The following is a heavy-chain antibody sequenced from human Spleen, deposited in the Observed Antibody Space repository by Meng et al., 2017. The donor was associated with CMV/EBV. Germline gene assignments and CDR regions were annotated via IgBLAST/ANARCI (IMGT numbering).Heavy chain of an antibody. CDR1: SGSLCGYC. Sequence: VYSGSLCGYCWSWIRQPPGKGLEWIGEIDHSGSSNYNPSLKNRVTISVDTSKNQFSLKLGSVTAADTAVYYCATSLAAAGRGNWFDPWGQGTLVTVSS. J-gene: IGHJ5*02. V-gene: IGHV4-34*01. CDR2: IDHSGSS. CDR3: ATSLAAAGRGNWFDP. D-gene: IGHD6-13*01.